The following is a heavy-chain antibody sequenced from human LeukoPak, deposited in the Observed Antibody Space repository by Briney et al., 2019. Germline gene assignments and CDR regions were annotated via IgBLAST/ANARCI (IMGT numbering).Heavy chain of an antibody. CDR1: GGSISSSSYY. CDR2: IYYSGST. Sequence: SETLSLTCTVSGGSISSSSYYWGWIRQPPGKGLEWIGSIYYSGSTYYNPSLKSRVTISVDTSKNQFSLKLSSVTAADTAVYYCARDGAQQRYSSSWTDDPFDYWGQGTLVTVSS. D-gene: IGHD6-13*01. J-gene: IGHJ4*02. V-gene: IGHV4-39*07. CDR3: ARDGAQQRYSSSWTDDPFDY.